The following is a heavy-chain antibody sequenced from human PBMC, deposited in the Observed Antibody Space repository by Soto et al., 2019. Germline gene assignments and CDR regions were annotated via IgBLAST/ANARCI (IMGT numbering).Heavy chain of an antibody. CDR2: IYPGDSET. CDR3: ARSPRSSPYFDY. J-gene: IGHJ4*02. V-gene: IGHV5-51*01. CDR1: GYTFSNFW. D-gene: IGHD6-13*01. Sequence: GESLKISCQCSGYTFSNFWIAWVRQLPGKGLEYIGIIYPGDSETRYSPSFHGKVTISADRSIGTAYLQWSSLEASDSVFYFCARSPRSSPYFDYWGQGALVTVPQ.